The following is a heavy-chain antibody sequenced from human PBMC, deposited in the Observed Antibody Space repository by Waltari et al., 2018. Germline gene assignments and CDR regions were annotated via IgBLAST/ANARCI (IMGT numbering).Heavy chain of an antibody. Sequence: QVQLQQWGAGLLKPSETLSLTCAVSGGYFSGYYWSWIRQPPGKGLEWIGEINHSGSTNSNPSLKSRVTISVDTSKNQFSLKLSSVTAADTAVYYCARRGAARPLDYWGQGTLVTVSS. CDR1: GGYFSGYY. CDR3: ARRGAARPLDY. V-gene: IGHV4-34*01. CDR2: INHSGST. D-gene: IGHD6-6*01. J-gene: IGHJ4*02.